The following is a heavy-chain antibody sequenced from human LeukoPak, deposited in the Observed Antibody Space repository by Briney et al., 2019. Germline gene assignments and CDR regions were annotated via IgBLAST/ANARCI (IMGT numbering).Heavy chain of an antibody. J-gene: IGHJ6*03. CDR3: ARDSYYGSGSYPYYYYYYMDV. CDR1: GYTFTGYY. V-gene: IGHV1-2*02. Sequence: ASVKVSCKASGYTFTGYYMHWVRQAPRQGLEWMGWINPNSGGTNYAQKFQGRVTMTRDTSISTAYMELSRLRSDDTAVYYCARDSYYGSGSYPYYYYYYMDVWGKGTTVTISS. D-gene: IGHD3-10*01. CDR2: INPNSGGT.